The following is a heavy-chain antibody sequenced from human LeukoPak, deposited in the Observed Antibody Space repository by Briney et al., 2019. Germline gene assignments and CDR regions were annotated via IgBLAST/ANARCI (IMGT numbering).Heavy chain of an antibody. Sequence: SQTLSLTCAISGDSVSSNSAAWNWIRQSPSRGLEWLGRTYYRSKWYNDYAVSAKSRITINPDTSKNQFSLQLNSVTPEDTAVYYCARGVESGYEPNNWFDPWGQGTLVTVSS. CDR1: GDSVSSNSAA. CDR2: TYYRSKWYN. D-gene: IGHD5-12*01. V-gene: IGHV6-1*01. J-gene: IGHJ5*02. CDR3: ARGVESGYEPNNWFDP.